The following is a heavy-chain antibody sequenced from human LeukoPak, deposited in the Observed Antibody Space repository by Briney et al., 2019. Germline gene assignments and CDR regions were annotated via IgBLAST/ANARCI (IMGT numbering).Heavy chain of an antibody. CDR3: AKAGRLHAVAGCIDH. J-gene: IGHJ4*02. V-gene: IGHV3-23*01. CDR2: IGGGATT. CDR1: GFTFTNYV. Sequence: GGSLRLSCTASGFTFTNYVMNWVRQAPGQGLEWVSAIGGGATTYYSDYVKGRFTISRDNSKNTLYLQMNRLRAEDTAMYYCAKAGRLHAVAGCIDHWGQGTLVTVS. D-gene: IGHD6-19*01.